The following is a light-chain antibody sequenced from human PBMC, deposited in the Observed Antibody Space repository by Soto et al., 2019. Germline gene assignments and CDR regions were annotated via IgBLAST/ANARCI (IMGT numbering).Light chain of an antibody. CDR2: GAS. J-gene: IGKJ5*01. CDR1: QTFSNSF. Sequence: EIALTQSTGTLSFSPGERATLSCRASQTFSNSFLSWFQQIPGQAPRLLIYGASMRATGIPDRFSGSGSGTDFTLTISRLEPEDFAVYYCQQCGSSSTVGQGTRLEIK. V-gene: IGKV3-20*01. CDR3: QQCGSSST.